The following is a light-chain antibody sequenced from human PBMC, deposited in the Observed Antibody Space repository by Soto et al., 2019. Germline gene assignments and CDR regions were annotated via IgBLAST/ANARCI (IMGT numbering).Light chain of an antibody. J-gene: IGLJ1*01. CDR3: SSYTTSSTYV. Sequence: ALTQPPSVSGSPGQSVTISCTGTSSDVGSYNRVSWYQQPPGTAPKLMIFEVSNRPSGVPNRFSGSKSGNTASLTISGLQAEDEADYYCSSYTTSSTYVFGTGTKVTVL. CDR2: EVS. V-gene: IGLV2-18*02. CDR1: SSDVGSYNR.